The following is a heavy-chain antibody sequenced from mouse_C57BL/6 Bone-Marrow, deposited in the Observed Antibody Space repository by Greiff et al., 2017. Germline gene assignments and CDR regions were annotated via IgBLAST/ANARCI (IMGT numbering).Heavy chain of an antibody. D-gene: IGHD1-1*01. Sequence: VQLQPSGAELVKPGASVKLSCKASGYTFTSYWMHWVKQRPGRGLEWIGRIEPNSGGTKYNEKFKSKATLTVDKPSSTAYMQLSSLTSEDSAVYYCARYHYYYGRAMDYWGQGTSVTVSS. V-gene: IGHV1-72*01. CDR2: IEPNSGGT. J-gene: IGHJ4*01. CDR3: ARYHYYYGRAMDY. CDR1: GYTFTSYW.